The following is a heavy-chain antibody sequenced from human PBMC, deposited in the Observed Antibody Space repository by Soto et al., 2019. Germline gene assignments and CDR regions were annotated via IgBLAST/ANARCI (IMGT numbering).Heavy chain of an antibody. Sequence: PSETLSLTCAVSGGSISSGGYSWSWIRQPPGKGLEWIGYIYHSGSTYYNPSLKSRVTISVDRSKNQFSLKLSSVTAADTAVYYCARGDYSNSPWFPNFDYWGQGTLVTVSS. CDR3: ARGDYSNSPWFPNFDY. CDR1: GGSISSGGYS. CDR2: IYHSGST. D-gene: IGHD4-4*01. J-gene: IGHJ4*02. V-gene: IGHV4-30-2*01.